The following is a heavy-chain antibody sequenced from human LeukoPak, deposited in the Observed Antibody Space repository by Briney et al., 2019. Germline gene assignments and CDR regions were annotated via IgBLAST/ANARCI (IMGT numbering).Heavy chain of an antibody. J-gene: IGHJ4*02. CDR1: GYTFTSYD. Sequence: ASVKVSCKASGYTFTSYDINWVRQATGQGLEWMGWMNPNSGNTGYAQKFQGRVTMTRNTSISTAYMELSSLRSEDTAVYYCAREMNYYDSGSFDYWGQGTLVTVSS. CDR3: AREMNYYDSGSFDY. D-gene: IGHD3-10*01. CDR2: MNPNSGNT. V-gene: IGHV1-8*01.